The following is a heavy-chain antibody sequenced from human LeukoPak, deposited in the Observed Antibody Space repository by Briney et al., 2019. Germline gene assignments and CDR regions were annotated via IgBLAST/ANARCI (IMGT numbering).Heavy chain of an antibody. J-gene: IGHJ4*02. CDR2: INPNSGGT. CDR1: GYTFTGYY. CDR3: ARAEQAVAGVFDY. Sequence: ASVKVSCKASGYTFTGYYMHWVRQAPGQGLEWMGWINPNSGGTNYAQKFQGWVTMTRDTSISTAYMELSRLRSDDTAVYYCARAEQAVAGVFDYWGQGTLVTVSS. V-gene: IGHV1-2*04. D-gene: IGHD6-19*01.